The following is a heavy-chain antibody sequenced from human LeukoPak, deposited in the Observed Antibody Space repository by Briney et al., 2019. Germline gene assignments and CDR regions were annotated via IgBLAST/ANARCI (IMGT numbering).Heavy chain of an antibody. CDR2: ISAYNGNT. J-gene: IGHJ4*02. Sequence: ASVKVSCKASGYTFTSYGISRVRQAPGQGLEWMRWISAYNGNTDYAQKLQGRVTMTTDTSTSTAYMELRSLRSDDTAVYYCARLSGGYYDSSGYYPIDYWGQGTLVTVSS. D-gene: IGHD3-22*01. V-gene: IGHV1-18*01. CDR1: GYTFTSYG. CDR3: ARLSGGYYDSSGYYPIDY.